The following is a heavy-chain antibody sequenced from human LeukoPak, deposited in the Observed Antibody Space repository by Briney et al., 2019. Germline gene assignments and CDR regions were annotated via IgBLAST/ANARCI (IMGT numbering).Heavy chain of an antibody. CDR2: ISYDGSNK. Sequence: PGRSLRLSCAASRFTFSSYAMHWVRQAPGKGLEWVAVISYDGSNKYYADSVKGRFTISRDNSKNTLYLQMNSLRAEDTAVYYCARDLTFFSSSYGGNWFDPWGQGTLVTVSS. J-gene: IGHJ5*02. CDR3: ARDLTFFSSSYGGNWFDP. D-gene: IGHD6-13*01. V-gene: IGHV3-30*04. CDR1: RFTFSSYA.